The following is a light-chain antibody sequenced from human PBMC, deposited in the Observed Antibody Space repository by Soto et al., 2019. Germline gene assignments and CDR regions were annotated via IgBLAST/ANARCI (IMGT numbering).Light chain of an antibody. CDR2: DVS. V-gene: IGKV3-11*01. CDR3: QQYGNTHLT. Sequence: IVLTQSPASLSXXXGXXXXXXXXASQNISNYLIWYQQKPGQAPRLLIYDVSNRAAGIPARFSGSGSGTDFTLTISRLEPEDFAVYYCQQYGNTHLTFGGGTKVDIK. J-gene: IGKJ4*01. CDR1: QNISNY.